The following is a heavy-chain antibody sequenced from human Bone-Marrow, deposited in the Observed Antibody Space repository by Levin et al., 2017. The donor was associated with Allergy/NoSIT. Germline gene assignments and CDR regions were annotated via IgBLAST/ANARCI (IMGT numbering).Heavy chain of an antibody. V-gene: IGHV3-23*01. CDR3: AKDPVFRFLEWSHAFDS. D-gene: IGHD3-3*01. J-gene: IGHJ3*01. CDR1: GFSFSRFG. CDR2: ISGRDDIT. Sequence: PGGSLRLSCTASGFSFSRFGMSWVRQAPGKGLEWVATISGRDDITDYADSVKGRFTISRDNSKNTLYLQMDSLTADDTAVFYCAKDPVFRFLEWSHAFDSWGLGTMVIVSS.